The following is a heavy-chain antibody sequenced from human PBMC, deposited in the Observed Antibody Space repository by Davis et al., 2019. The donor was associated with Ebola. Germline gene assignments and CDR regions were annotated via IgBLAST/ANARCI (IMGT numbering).Heavy chain of an antibody. CDR1: GYNFIGYW. CDR2: IYPGDSDT. J-gene: IGHJ5*02. V-gene: IGHV5-51*01. D-gene: IGHD3-9*01. Sequence: PGGSLRLSCKGSGYNFIGYWIAWVRQMPGKGLEWMGIIYPGDSDTSYSPSFQGPVTISADKSISTAYLKWSSLKASDTAMYYCARPQGSDWNWFDPWGQGTLVTVSS. CDR3: ARPQGSDWNWFDP.